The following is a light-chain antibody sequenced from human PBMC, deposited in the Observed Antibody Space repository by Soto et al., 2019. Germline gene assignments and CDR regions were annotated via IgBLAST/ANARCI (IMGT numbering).Light chain of an antibody. CDR1: QSISTS. Sequence: DIQMTQSPSSLSTYLWASEKIAFRASQSISTSVNWYQQKAGKAPNLLIYTASNLESGVPSRFSGSGSGTDFTLTISSLQPEDFATYFCQQSYSRPRAFGQGTKVDIK. CDR2: TAS. J-gene: IGKJ1*01. CDR3: QQSYSRPRA. V-gene: IGKV1-39*01.